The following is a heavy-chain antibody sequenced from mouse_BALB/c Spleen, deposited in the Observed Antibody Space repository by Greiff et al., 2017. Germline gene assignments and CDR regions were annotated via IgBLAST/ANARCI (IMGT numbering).Heavy chain of an antibody. J-gene: IGHJ4*01. CDR3: ARLGYRDGEDAMDY. CDR1: GFTFSSYY. CDR2: INSNGGST. D-gene: IGHD2-14*01. Sequence: EVQVVESGGGLVKLGGSLKLSCAASGFTFSSYYMSWVRQTPEKRLELVAAINSNGGSTYYPDTVKGRFTISRDNAKNTLYLQMSSLKSEDTALYYCARLGYRDGEDAMDYWGQGTSVTVSS. V-gene: IGHV5-6-2*01.